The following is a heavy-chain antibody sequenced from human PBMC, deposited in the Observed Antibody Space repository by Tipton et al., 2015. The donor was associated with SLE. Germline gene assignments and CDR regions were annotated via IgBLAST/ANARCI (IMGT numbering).Heavy chain of an antibody. CDR1: GFTFSSYS. Sequence: GSLRLSCAGTGFTFSSYSMNWVRQSPGKGMEWVSYISLRSTTIYYADSVKGRFTISRDDAKNSLYLQMNSLRAEDTAVYFCARHGLLRDYFYYLDVWGKGTTVTVSS. D-gene: IGHD1-26*01. V-gene: IGHV3-48*01. CDR2: ISLRSTTI. J-gene: IGHJ6*03. CDR3: ARHGLLRDYFYYLDV.